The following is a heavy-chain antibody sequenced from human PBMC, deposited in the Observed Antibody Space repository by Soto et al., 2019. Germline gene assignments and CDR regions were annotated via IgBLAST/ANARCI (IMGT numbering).Heavy chain of an antibody. CDR1: GFTFNSYE. CDR3: ARAKGSWYRGSAFDI. V-gene: IGHV3-48*03. D-gene: IGHD6-13*01. CDR2: ISSSGSTI. J-gene: IGHJ3*02. Sequence: PWGSLRLSCVASGFTFNSYEINWVRQTALKGLEWVSYISSSGSTIYYADSVKGRFTISRDNAKNSLYLQMNSLRAEDTAVYYCARAKGSWYRGSAFDIWGQGTMVTVSS.